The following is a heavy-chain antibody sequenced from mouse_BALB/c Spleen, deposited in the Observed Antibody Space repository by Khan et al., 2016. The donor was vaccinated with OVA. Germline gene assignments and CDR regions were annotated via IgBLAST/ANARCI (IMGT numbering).Heavy chain of an antibody. CDR1: GYTFTSYT. Sequence: QMQLEESGAELARPGASVKMSCKASGYTFTSYTMHWVKQRPGQGLEWIGYINPSSGYTKYNQKFKDKATLTADKSSSTAYMLLSSLTSEDSAVYYCARTHERWGQGTTLTVSS. V-gene: IGHV1-4*01. CDR2: INPSSGYT. J-gene: IGHJ2*01. CDR3: ARTHER.